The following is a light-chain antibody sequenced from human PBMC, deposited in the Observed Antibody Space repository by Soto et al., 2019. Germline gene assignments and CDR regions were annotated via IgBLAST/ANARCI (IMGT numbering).Light chain of an antibody. CDR2: GAS. V-gene: IGKV3-15*01. J-gene: IGKJ1*01. CDR1: QSVSSSY. Sequence: EIVLTQSPGTLSLSPGERATLSCRASQSVSSSYLAWYQQKPGQAPRLLIYGASTRATGVPARFSGSGSGREFSLTISSLQSEDFAVYYYQQYYNWRTVGQGTNVEIK. CDR3: QQYYNWRT.